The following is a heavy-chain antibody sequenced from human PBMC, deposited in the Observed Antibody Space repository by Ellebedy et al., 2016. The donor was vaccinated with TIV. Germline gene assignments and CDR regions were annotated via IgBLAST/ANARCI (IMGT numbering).Heavy chain of an antibody. CDR3: ARTDGSGWAFDS. CDR1: GFSLRTTRVS. Sequence: SGPTLVKPTQTLTLTCTFPGFSLRTTRVSVSWIRQPPGKALEWLARFDWDDDKYFNTSLRTRLTISKDTSKNQVVLTMTNMDPVDTATYYCARTDGSGWAFDSWGQGTLVTVSS. CDR2: FDWDDDK. D-gene: IGHD6-19*01. J-gene: IGHJ4*02. V-gene: IGHV2-70*11.